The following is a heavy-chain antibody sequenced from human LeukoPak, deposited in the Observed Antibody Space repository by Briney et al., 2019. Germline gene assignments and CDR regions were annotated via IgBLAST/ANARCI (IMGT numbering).Heavy chain of an antibody. D-gene: IGHD3-10*01. CDR2: IIPIFGTA. V-gene: IGHV1-69*13. J-gene: IGHJ6*02. CDR3: ARDTHYYGSGSYDLYGMDV. CDR1: GYTFTSYG. Sequence: ASVKVSCKASGYTFTSYGISWVRQAPGQGLEWMGGIIPIFGTANYAQKFQGRVTITADESTSTAYMELSSLRSEDTAVYYCARDTHYYGSGSYDLYGMDVWGQGTTVTVSS.